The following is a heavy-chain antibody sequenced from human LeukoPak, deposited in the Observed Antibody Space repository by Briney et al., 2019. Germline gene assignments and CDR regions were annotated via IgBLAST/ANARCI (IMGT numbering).Heavy chain of an antibody. D-gene: IGHD2-15*01. Sequence: EASVKVSCKPSGYTFTAYNIHRVRQAPGQGLEWMGWMNPNSGDTNYAQNFQGRVTMTRDTSISTAYMELSSLRSDDTAVYFYLRGGGRSYCDYWGQGTPVTVSS. CDR3: LRGGGRSYCDY. CDR1: GYTFTAYN. V-gene: IGHV1-2*02. CDR2: MNPNSGDT. J-gene: IGHJ4*02.